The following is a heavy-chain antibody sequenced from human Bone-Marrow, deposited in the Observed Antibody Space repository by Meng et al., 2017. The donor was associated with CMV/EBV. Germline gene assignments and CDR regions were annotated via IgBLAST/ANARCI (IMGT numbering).Heavy chain of an antibody. Sequence: SVKVSCKASGYTFTSYYMHWVRQAPGQGLEWMGGIIPIFGTANYAQKFQGRVTITTDESTSTAYMELSSLRSEDTAVYYCARDRHCSSTSCSMIDAFDIWGQGTMVTVSS. D-gene: IGHD2-2*01. CDR1: GYTFTSYY. J-gene: IGHJ3*02. CDR2: IIPIFGTA. CDR3: ARDRHCSSTSCSMIDAFDI. V-gene: IGHV1-69*05.